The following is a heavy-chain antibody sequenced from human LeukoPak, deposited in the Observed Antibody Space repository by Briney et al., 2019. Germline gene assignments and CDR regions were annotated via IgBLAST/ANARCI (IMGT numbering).Heavy chain of an antibody. V-gene: IGHV4-4*07. CDR1: GGSISSYY. CDR2: IYTSGST. D-gene: IGHD1-26*01. Sequence: IPSETLSLTCTVSGGSISSYYWSWVRQPAGKGLEWIGRIYTSGSTNYNASLKSRVSMSVDTSKNQFSLKLSSVTAADTAVFYCARENSGSYREFDYWGQGTLVTVSS. J-gene: IGHJ4*02. CDR3: ARENSGSYREFDY.